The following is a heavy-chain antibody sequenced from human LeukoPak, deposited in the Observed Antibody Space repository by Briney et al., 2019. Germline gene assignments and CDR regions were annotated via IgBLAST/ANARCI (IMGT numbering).Heavy chain of an antibody. D-gene: IGHD3-10*01. CDR2: ISAYNGNT. Sequence: ASVKVSCKASGYTFTSYGISWVRQAPGQGLEWMGWISAYNGNTNYAQKLQGRITMTTDTSTSTAYMDLRSLRSDDTAVYYCARDPVVRGVIIPNYFDYWGQGTLVTVSS. CDR3: ARDPVVRGVIIPNYFDY. V-gene: IGHV1-18*01. CDR1: GYTFTSYG. J-gene: IGHJ4*02.